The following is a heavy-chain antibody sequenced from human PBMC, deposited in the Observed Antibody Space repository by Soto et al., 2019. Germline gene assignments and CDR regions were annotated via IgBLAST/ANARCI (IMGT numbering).Heavy chain of an antibody. CDR3: ARRQFFSCYS. CDR2: IAGNGGML. V-gene: IGHV3-23*01. D-gene: IGHD2-2*01. CDR1: GFTFTNYV. Sequence: PGGSLRLSCVAPGFTFTNYVMSLLRQAPGKGLECVAAIAGNGGMLYYTDSVKGRFSISRDNSKNTLHLQMNSLRAEDTAVYYCARRQFFSCYSWGQGSLVTVSS. J-gene: IGHJ4*02.